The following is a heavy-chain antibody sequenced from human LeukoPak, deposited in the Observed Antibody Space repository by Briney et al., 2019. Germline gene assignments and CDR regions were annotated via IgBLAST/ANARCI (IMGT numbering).Heavy chain of an antibody. V-gene: IGHV4-30-4*01. D-gene: IGHD4-17*01. J-gene: IGHJ5*02. CDR1: GGSISSGDYY. CDR2: IYYSGST. CDR3: ARSRYGPWFDP. Sequence: PSETLSLTCTVSGGSISSGDYYWSWIRQPPGTGLEWIGYIYYSGSTYYNPSLESRVTISVDTSKNQFSLKLSSVTAADTAVYYCARSRYGPWFDPWGQGTLVTVSS.